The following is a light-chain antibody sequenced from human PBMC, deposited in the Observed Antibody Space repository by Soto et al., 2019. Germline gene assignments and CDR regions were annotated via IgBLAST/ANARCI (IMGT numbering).Light chain of an antibody. CDR2: DAS. CDR3: QQRSNWPPTWT. CDR1: QSVSSY. J-gene: IGKJ1*01. Sequence: EIVLTQSPATLSLSPEERATLSCRASQSVSSYLAWYQQKPGQAPRLLIYDASNRATGIPARFSGSGSGTDFTLTISSLEPEDFAVYYCQQRSNWPPTWTFGQGTKVDIK. V-gene: IGKV3-11*01.